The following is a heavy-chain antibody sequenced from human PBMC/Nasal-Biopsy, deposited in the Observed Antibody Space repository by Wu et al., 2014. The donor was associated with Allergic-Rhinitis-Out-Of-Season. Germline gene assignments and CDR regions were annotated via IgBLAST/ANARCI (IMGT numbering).Heavy chain of an antibody. CDR3: ARKGAIAEAFDM. J-gene: IGHJ3*02. V-gene: IGHV4-59*12. Sequence: TLSLTCTVSGGSITGDSWSWIRQPPGKGLEWIGYIHYSGSTNYNPSLKSRLTMSVDTSKNHLSLRLNSMTAADTAIYYCARKGAIAEAFDMWGQGTMVLVSS. CDR1: GGSITGDS. CDR2: IHYSGST.